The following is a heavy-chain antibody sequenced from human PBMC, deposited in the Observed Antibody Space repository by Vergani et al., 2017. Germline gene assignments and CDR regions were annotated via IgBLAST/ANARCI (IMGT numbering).Heavy chain of an antibody. Sequence: QVQLQQWGAGLLKPSETLSLTCAVYGGSFSGYYWSWIRQPQGKGLEWIGKINHSGSTNYNPSPKSRVTISVDTSKNQFSLKLSSVTAPATAVYYCARGXYSTVTTTLPNRGNWFDPWGQGTLVTVSS. V-gene: IGHV4-34*01. CDR2: INHSGST. J-gene: IGHJ5*02. CDR3: ARGXYSTVTTTLPNRGNWFDP. D-gene: IGHD4-17*01. CDR1: GGSFSGYY.